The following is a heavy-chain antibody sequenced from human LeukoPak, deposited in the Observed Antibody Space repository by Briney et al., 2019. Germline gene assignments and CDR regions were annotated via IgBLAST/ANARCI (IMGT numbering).Heavy chain of an antibody. CDR1: GFTVSSKY. J-gene: IGHJ1*01. V-gene: IGHV3-66*01. Sequence: PGGSLRFSCAASGFTVSSKYMSWVRQAPGKGLEWVSVIYSGDKTYYTDSVKGGFTISRDNSKNTLDLQVNSLRAEDTAVYYCARDLYDSSGYQRGYFQHWGQGTLVTVSS. CDR2: IYSGDKT. CDR3: ARDLYDSSGYQRGYFQH. D-gene: IGHD3-22*01.